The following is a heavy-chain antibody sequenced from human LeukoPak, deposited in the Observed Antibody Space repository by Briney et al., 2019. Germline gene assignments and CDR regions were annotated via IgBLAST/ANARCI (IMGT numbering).Heavy chain of an antibody. D-gene: IGHD4-17*01. CDR2: INPSDGGT. J-gene: IGHJ6*02. Sequence: ASVTVSCKASGYTFTNYYLHWVRQAPGHGLEWMAIINPSDGGTYYEQKLQGRVTVTRDTSTSTVYMELSSLRSEDPAVYYCARDTRTMTAVTRGQHYYYGLDVWGQGTTVTVSS. CDR1: GYTFTNYY. V-gene: IGHV1-46*01. CDR3: ARDTRTMTAVTRGQHYYYGLDV.